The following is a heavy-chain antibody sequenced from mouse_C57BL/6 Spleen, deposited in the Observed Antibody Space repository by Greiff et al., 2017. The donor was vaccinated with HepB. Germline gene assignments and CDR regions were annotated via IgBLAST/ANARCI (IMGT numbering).Heavy chain of an antibody. CDR2: IWRGGST. J-gene: IGHJ4*01. D-gene: IGHD1-1*01. CDR3: ARKWAVITAVVDAMDY. CDR1: GFSLTSYG. V-gene: IGHV2-2*01. Sequence: VQLQQSGPGLVQPSQSLSITCTVSGFSLTSYGVHWVRQSPGKGLEWLGVIWRGGSTAYNAAFISRLSISKDNSKGQVFFKMNSLQADDTAIYYCARKWAVITAVVDAMDYWGQGTSVTVSA.